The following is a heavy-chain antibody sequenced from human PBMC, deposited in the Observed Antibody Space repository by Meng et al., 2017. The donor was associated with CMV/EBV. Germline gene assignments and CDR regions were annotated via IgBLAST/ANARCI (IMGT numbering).Heavy chain of an antibody. CDR2: ISYDGSNK. CDR3: ARDGGQWLVLPYFDY. Sequence: GESLKISCAASGFTFSSYAMHWVRQAPGKGLEWVAVISYDGSNKYYADSVKGRFTISRDNSKNTLYLQMNSLRAEVTAVYYCARDGGQWLVLPYFDYWGQGTLVTVSS. D-gene: IGHD6-19*01. CDR1: GFTFSSYA. V-gene: IGHV3-30*04. J-gene: IGHJ4*02.